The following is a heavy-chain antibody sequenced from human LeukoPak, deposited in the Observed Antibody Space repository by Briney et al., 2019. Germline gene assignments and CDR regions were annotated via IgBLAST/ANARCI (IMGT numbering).Heavy chain of an antibody. CDR1: GFTFSTCA. D-gene: IGHD3-10*01. CDR3: AKDRELNHYYYYMDV. Sequence: AGSLRLSCDVSGFTFSTCAMSWGRQPPRKGLGLVSAISGSGGSTYYADSVKGRFTISRDNSKEALYLQMNSLRAEATAVYYCAKDRELNHYYYYMDVWGKGTTVTVAS. CDR2: ISGSGGST. V-gene: IGHV3-23*01. J-gene: IGHJ6*03.